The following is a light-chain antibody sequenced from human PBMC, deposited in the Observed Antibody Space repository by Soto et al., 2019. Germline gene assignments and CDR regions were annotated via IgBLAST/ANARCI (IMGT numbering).Light chain of an antibody. CDR1: RSISTY. J-gene: IGKJ5*01. CDR3: QQSYSTPIT. V-gene: IGKV1-39*01. CDR2: DAS. Sequence: DIQMTQSPSSLSASVGDRVTITCRASRSISTYLNWFQQRPGKAPKVLIYDASSLQSGVPSRFSGSGSGTDFTLTINSLQPEDFATYYCQQSYSTPITFGQGTRLEIK.